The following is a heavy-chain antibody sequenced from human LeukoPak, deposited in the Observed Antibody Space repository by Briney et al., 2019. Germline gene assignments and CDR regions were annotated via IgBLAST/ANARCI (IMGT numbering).Heavy chain of an antibody. J-gene: IGHJ4*02. D-gene: IGHD5-12*01. V-gene: IGHV3-23*01. CDR1: GFTFSSYA. CDR2: ISGSGTKT. Sequence: PGGSLRLSCAASGFTFSSYAMSWVRQAPGKGLEWVSVISGSGTKTSYADSVKGRFTIARDNDKNSLYLQMNSLRAEDTDVYYCARVVSSGYDWDYFDYWGQGTLVTVSS. CDR3: ARVVSSGYDWDYFDY.